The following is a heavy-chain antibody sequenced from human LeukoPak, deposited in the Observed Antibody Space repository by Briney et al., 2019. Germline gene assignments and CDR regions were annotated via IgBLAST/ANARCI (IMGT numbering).Heavy chain of an antibody. D-gene: IGHD7-27*01. Sequence: GGTLRLSCAASGFTFSSYSMNWVRQAPGKGLEGVSSISSSSSYIYYADSVKGRFTISRDSAKNSLYLQMNSLRAEDTAVYYCARDNAWGSDHDAFDIWGQGTMVTVSS. CDR3: ARDNAWGSDHDAFDI. CDR1: GFTFSSYS. J-gene: IGHJ3*02. CDR2: ISSSSSYI. V-gene: IGHV3-21*01.